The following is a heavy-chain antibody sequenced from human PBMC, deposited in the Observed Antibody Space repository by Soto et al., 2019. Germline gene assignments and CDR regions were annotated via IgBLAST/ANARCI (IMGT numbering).Heavy chain of an antibody. D-gene: IGHD3-22*01. CDR1: GFTFSSYA. CDR2: ISYDGSNK. Sequence: QVQLVESGGGVVQPGRSLRLSCAASGFTFSSYAMHWVRQAPGKGPEWVAVISYDGSNKYYADSVKGRFTISRDNSKNTLYLQMNSLRAEDTAVYYCATAYYEKRYFQHWGQGTLVTVSS. J-gene: IGHJ1*01. CDR3: ATAYYEKRYFQH. V-gene: IGHV3-30-3*01.